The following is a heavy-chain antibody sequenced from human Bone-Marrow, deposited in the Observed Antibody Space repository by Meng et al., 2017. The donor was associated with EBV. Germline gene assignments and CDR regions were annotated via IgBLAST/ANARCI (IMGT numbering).Heavy chain of an antibody. Sequence: QSWFYFKKHGALWKVSCKASGYTFTYSTMNWVRQAPGQGLEWLGWINTNTGNPTYAQGFTGRFVFSLDTSVSTAYLQISSLKAEDTAVYYCARAHDSSGYYPLTWGQGTLVTVSS. V-gene: IGHV7-4-1*02. CDR1: GYTFTYST. J-gene: IGHJ5*02. CDR3: ARAHDSSGYYPLT. CDR2: INTNTGNP. D-gene: IGHD3-22*01.